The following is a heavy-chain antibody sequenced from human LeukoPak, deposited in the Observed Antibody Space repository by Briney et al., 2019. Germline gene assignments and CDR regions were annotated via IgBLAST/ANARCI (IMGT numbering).Heavy chain of an antibody. Sequence: PGGSLRLSCAASGFTFINYAMNWVRQAPGKGLEWLAVIWYDGSNKYYADSVKGRFTISRDNSKNTLYLQMNSLRAEDTAVYYCARDHSSGWYSDYFDYWGQGTLVTVSS. J-gene: IGHJ4*02. CDR3: ARDHSSGWYSDYFDY. D-gene: IGHD6-19*01. CDR2: IWYDGSNK. CDR1: GFTFINYA. V-gene: IGHV3-33*08.